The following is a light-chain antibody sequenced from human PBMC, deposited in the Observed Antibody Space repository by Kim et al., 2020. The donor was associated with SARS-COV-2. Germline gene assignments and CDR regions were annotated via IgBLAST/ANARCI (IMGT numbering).Light chain of an antibody. CDR3: QQYGSSPT. CDR1: QSVSSSS. V-gene: IGKV3-20*01. J-gene: IGKJ4*01. CDR2: GTS. Sequence: LSPGESATLSCRASQSVSSSSLAWYQQKPGQAPRLLIYGTSTRATGIPDRFSGSGSGTDFTLTISRLEPEDFAVYFCQQYGSSPTFGGGTKVDIK.